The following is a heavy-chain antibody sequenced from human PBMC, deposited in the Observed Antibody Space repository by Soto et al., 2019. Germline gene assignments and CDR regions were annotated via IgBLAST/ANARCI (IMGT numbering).Heavy chain of an antibody. CDR2: ISSSGSTI. Sequence: PGGSLRLSCAASGFTFSSYEMNWVRQAPGKGLEWVSYISSSGSTIYYADSVKGRFTISRDNAKNSLYLQMNSLRAEDTAVYYCARQYYDFWSGYSRYYYGMDVWGQGTTVTVS. V-gene: IGHV3-48*03. CDR1: GFTFSSYE. CDR3: ARQYYDFWSGYSRYYYGMDV. J-gene: IGHJ6*02. D-gene: IGHD3-3*01.